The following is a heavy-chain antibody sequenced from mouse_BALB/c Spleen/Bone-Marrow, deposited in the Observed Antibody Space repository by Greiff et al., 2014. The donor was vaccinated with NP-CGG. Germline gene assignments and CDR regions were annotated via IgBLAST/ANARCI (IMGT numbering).Heavy chain of an antibody. CDR2: IWSGGST. V-gene: IGHV2-4*02. CDR1: GFSLTSYG. Sequence: QVQLQQPGPGLVQPSQSLSITCTVSGFSLTSYGVHWVRQPPGKGLEWLGVIWSGGSTDYNAAFISRLSISKDNSKSQVFFKMSSLQADDTAMYYCARKAYYYAMDYWGQGTSVTVSS. CDR3: ARKAYYYAMDY. J-gene: IGHJ4*01.